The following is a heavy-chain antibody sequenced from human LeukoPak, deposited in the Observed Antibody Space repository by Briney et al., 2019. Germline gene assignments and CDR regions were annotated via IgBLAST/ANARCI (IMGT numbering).Heavy chain of an antibody. CDR2: ISGSGGST. Sequence: PGGSLRLSCAASGFTFSSYAMSWVRQAPGKGLEWVSAISGSGGSTYYADSVKGRFTISRDNSKNTLYLQMNSLRAEDTAVYYCARAYRSGLWGGGYFDYWGQGTLVTVSS. V-gene: IGHV3-23*01. D-gene: IGHD6-19*01. CDR3: ARAYRSGLWGGGYFDY. CDR1: GFTFSSYA. J-gene: IGHJ4*02.